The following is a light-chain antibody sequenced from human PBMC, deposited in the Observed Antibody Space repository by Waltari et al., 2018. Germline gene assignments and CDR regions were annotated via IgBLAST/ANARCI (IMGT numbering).Light chain of an antibody. CDR1: QSVSTS. CDR2: ASS. CDR3: QQSYTAPYT. J-gene: IGKJ2*01. Sequence: DIQMTQSPSPLSASVGDRVTLTCRASQSVSTSVNWYQQKPGKAPQLLISASSSLQSGVLSRFSGSGSGTDFTLTISSLQPEDFATYFCQQSYTAPYTFGQGTKLEIK. V-gene: IGKV1-39*01.